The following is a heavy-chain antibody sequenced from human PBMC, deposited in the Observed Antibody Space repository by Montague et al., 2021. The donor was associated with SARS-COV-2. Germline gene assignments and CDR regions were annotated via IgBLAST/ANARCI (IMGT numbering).Heavy chain of an antibody. CDR2: IFYTGST. D-gene: IGHD6-13*01. CDR1: GDSINTYY. CDR3: ARQAAGSYFYYGVDV. Sequence: SETLSLTCTVSGDSINTYYWNWIRQPPGKGLEWLGPIFYTGSTXXXPSXXXRVTISLDTSKNQFFLEVTSVTAAETAVYYCARQAAGSYFYYGVDVWGQGTTVTVSS. J-gene: IGHJ6*02. V-gene: IGHV4-59*12.